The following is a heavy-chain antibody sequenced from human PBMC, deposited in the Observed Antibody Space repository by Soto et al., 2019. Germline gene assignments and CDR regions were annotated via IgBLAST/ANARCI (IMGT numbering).Heavy chain of an antibody. J-gene: IGHJ4*02. D-gene: IGHD3-22*01. Sequence: GGSLRLSCAASGFTVSSNYMSWVRQAPGKGLEWVSVIYSGGSTYYADSVKGRFTISRDNSKNTLYLQMNSLRAEDTAVYYCARGPHYYDKGYWGQGTLVTVSS. CDR3: ARGPHYYDKGY. CDR2: IYSGGST. V-gene: IGHV3-53*01. CDR1: GFTVSSNY.